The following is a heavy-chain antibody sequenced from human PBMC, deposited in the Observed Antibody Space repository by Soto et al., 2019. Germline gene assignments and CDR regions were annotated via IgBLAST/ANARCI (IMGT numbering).Heavy chain of an antibody. V-gene: IGHV4-30-2*01. CDR2: IYPSGMP. J-gene: IGHJ4*02. Sequence: PSETLTLTCTVSGGSISNAAYSWSWIRQPPGKGLEWIGYIYPSGMPFYNPSLRSRVTISIDRSNDQFSLNLKSVTAADTAVYYCARERGGYGLFDSWGQGTLVTGLL. CDR3: ARERGGYGLFDS. CDR1: GGSISNAAYS. D-gene: IGHD5-18*01.